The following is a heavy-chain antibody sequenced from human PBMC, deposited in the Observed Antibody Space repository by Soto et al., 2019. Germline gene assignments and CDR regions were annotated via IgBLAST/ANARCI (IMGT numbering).Heavy chain of an antibody. CDR2: ISSSSSYI. CDR1: GFTFSSYS. Sequence: GGSLSLSCAASGFTFSSYSMNWVRQAPGKGLEWVSSISSSSSYIYYADSVKGRFTISRDNAKNSLYLQMNSLRAEDTAVYYCARDTLYDILTGYYPLFYYYGMDVWGQGTTVTVSS. D-gene: IGHD3-9*01. J-gene: IGHJ6*02. V-gene: IGHV3-21*01. CDR3: ARDTLYDILTGYYPLFYYYGMDV.